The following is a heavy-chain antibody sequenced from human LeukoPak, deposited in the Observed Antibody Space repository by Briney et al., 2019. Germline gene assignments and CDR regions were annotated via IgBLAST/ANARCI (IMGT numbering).Heavy chain of an antibody. CDR3: ARDGRFGELSDY. V-gene: IGHV1-18*01. CDR1: GYTFISYG. Sequence: GASVKVSCKASGYTFISYGISWVRQAPGQGLEWMGWISAYNGNTNYAQKLQGRVTMTTDTSTSTVYMELRSLRSDDTAVYHCARDGRFGELSDYWGQGTLVAVSS. D-gene: IGHD3-10*01. CDR2: ISAYNGNT. J-gene: IGHJ4*02.